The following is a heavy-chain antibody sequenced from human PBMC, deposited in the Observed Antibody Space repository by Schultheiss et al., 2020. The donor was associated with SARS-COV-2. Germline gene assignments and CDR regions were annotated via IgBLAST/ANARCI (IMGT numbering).Heavy chain of an antibody. CDR1: GGSISSGSYF. CDR3: ARHGSQDIVVVPGVTLRYYMDV. CDR2: INHSGST. Sequence: SETLSLTCTVSGGSISSGSYFWSWIRQPPGKGLEWIGEINHSGSTNYNPSLKSRVTISVDTSKNQFSLKLSSVTAADTAVYYCARHGSQDIVVVPGVTLRYYMDVWGKGTTVTVSS. V-gene: IGHV4-39*01. D-gene: IGHD2-2*01. J-gene: IGHJ6*03.